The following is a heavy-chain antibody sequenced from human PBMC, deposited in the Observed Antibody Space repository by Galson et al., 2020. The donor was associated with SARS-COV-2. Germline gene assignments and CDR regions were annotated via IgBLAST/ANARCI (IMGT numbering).Heavy chain of an antibody. J-gene: IGHJ4*02. CDR3: AIPSLGYTYGVFAY. CDR1: GGSISSSSYY. V-gene: IGHV4-39*07. CDR2: IYYSGST. Sequence: SETLSLTCTVSGGSISSSSYYWGWIRQPPGKGLEWIGSIYYSGSTYYNPSLKSRVTISVDTSKNQFSLKLSSVTAADTAVYYCAIPSLGYTYGVFAYWGQGTLVTVSS. D-gene: IGHD5-18*01.